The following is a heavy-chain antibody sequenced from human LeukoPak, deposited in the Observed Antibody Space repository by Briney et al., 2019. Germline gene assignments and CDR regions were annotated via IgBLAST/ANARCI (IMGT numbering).Heavy chain of an antibody. CDR3: ARSYYGSGTL. CDR2: ISSSGSTI. Sequence: GGPLKPSCEPSELPLSDNYMSWIRRAQGKGLGWVSYISSSGSTIYYADSVKGRFTISRDNAKNSLYLQMNSLRAEDTAVYYCARSYYGSGTLWGQGTLVTVSS. J-gene: IGHJ4*02. V-gene: IGHV3-11*01. D-gene: IGHD3-10*01. CDR1: ELPLSDNY.